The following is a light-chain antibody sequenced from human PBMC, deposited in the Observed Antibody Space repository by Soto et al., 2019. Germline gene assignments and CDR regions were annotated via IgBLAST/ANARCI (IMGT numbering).Light chain of an antibody. CDR3: SSYTSSSTYV. V-gene: IGLV2-14*01. Sequence: QSALTQPASVSGSPGQSITLSFTGTSSDVGGYNYVSWYHQHPGKAPKLMIYEVSNRPSGVSTRFSGSKSGNTASLTISGLQAEDEADYYCSSYTSSSTYVFGTGTKLTVL. J-gene: IGLJ1*01. CDR2: EVS. CDR1: SSDVGGYNY.